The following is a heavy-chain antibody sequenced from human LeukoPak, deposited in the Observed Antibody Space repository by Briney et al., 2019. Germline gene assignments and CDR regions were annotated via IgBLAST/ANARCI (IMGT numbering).Heavy chain of an antibody. CDR1: GSTFSSYG. CDR2: ISYDGSNK. J-gene: IGHJ6*02. V-gene: IGHV3-30*03. Sequence: PGGSLRLSCAASGSTFSSYGMHWVRQAPGKGLEWVAVISYDGSNKYYADSVKGRFTISRDNSRNTLYLQMNSLRAEDTAVYYCAREFEELLPTTYYYYGMDVWGQGTTVTVSS. CDR3: AREFEELLPTTYYYYGMDV. D-gene: IGHD2-15*01.